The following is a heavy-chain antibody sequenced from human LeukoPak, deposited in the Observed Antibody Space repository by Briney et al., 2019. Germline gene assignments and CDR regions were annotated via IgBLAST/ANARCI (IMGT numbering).Heavy chain of an antibody. CDR3: ARASRMIKNWFDP. V-gene: IGHV4-38-2*02. Sequence: SETLSLTCTVSGYSISSGYYWGWIRQPPGKGLEWIGSIYHSGSTYYNPSLKSRVTISVDTSKNQFSLKLSSVTAAHTAVYYCARASRMIKNWFDPWGQGTLVTVSS. CDR1: GYSISSGYY. CDR2: IYHSGST. J-gene: IGHJ5*02. D-gene: IGHD3-22*01.